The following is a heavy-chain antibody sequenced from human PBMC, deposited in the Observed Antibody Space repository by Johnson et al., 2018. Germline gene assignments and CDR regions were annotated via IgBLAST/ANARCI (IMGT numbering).Heavy chain of an antibody. J-gene: IGHJ6*04. D-gene: IGHD2-15*01. V-gene: IGHV3-33*01. Sequence: QVQLVQSGGGVVQXGESLRLXCAASGFSFSTYGIHWVRQAPGKGLEWVAVIWYDGFHKYYAESVKGRFTISRDNSKNTLYLQMKSLRTEDTAVYYCAREKCGGSCHIMDVWGKGTTVIVSS. CDR2: IWYDGFHK. CDR3: AREKCGGSCHIMDV. CDR1: GFSFSTYG.